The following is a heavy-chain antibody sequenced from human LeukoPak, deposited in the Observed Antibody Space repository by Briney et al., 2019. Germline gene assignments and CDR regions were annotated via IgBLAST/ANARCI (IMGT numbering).Heavy chain of an antibody. CDR3: ARAEEQRWGYVDY. CDR1: GFTFSSYW. V-gene: IGHV3-7*04. J-gene: IGHJ4*02. D-gene: IGHD5-24*01. CDR2: IKQDGSDK. Sequence: SLRLSCAASGFTFSSYWMTWVRQAPGKGLEWVANIKQDGSDKYYVDSVKGRFTISRDNAKNSLYLQMNSLRDEDTAVYYCARAEEQRWGYVDYWGQGTLVTVSS.